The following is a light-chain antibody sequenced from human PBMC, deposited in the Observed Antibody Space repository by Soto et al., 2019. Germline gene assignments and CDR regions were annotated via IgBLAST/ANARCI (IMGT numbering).Light chain of an antibody. CDR2: AAS. CDR3: QQLNSYPLT. V-gene: IGKV1-9*01. CDR1: QGFSSC. J-gene: IGKJ4*01. Sequence: DIQITQSSFNPASTVGDRVTITCRASQGFSSCVAWYQQKAGKAPKLLIYAASTLQSGVPSRFSGSGSGTEFTLTISSLQPEDFATYYCQQLNSYPLTFGGGTKVDI.